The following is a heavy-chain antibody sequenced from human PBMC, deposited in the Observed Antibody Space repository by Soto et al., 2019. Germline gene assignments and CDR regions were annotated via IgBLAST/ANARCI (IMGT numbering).Heavy chain of an antibody. Sequence: QVQLVESGGGVVQPGRSLRLSCAASGFTFSSYGMHWVRQAPGKGLEWVAVIWYDGSNKYYADSVKGRFTISRDNSKNTLDLQMNSLRAEDTAVYYCARDFRVVPAAIGYFDLWGRGTLVTVS. CDR3: ARDFRVVPAAIGYFDL. CDR1: GFTFSSYG. J-gene: IGHJ2*01. CDR2: IWYDGSNK. D-gene: IGHD2-2*01. V-gene: IGHV3-33*01.